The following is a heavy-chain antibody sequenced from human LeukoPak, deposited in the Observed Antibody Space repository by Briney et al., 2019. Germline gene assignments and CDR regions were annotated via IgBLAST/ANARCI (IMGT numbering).Heavy chain of an antibody. J-gene: IGHJ6*02. CDR3: ARTVGYYYGMDV. V-gene: IGHV3-33*01. Sequence: GGSLRLSCAASGFTFSSYGMHWVRQAPGKGLEWVAVIWYDGSNKYYADSVKGRFTISRDNSKNTLYPQMNSLRAEDTAVYYCARTVGYYYGMDVWGQGTTVTVSS. CDR1: GFTFSSYG. CDR2: IWYDGSNK.